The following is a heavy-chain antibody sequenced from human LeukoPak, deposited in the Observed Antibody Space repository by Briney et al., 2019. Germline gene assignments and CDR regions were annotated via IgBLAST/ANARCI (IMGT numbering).Heavy chain of an antibody. V-gene: IGHV3-48*03. CDR2: ISNSGSTI. J-gene: IGHJ4*02. CDR1: GFTFSSYE. CDR3: VRVSDSSGYYYDY. D-gene: IGHD3-22*01. Sequence: PGGSLRLSCAASGFTFSSYEMNWVRQAPGKGLEWVSYISNSGSTIYYADSVKGRFTISRDNAKNSLYLQMNSLRAEDTAVYYCVRVSDSSGYYYDYWGQGTLVTVSS.